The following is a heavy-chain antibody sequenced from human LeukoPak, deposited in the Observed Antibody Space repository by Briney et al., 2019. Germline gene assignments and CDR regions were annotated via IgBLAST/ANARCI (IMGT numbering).Heavy chain of an antibody. J-gene: IGHJ4*02. CDR1: GYSFATSW. CDR2: IYPGDSDA. Sequence: GESLKISCKASGYSFATSWIAWVRQMPGKGLEWMGIIYPGDSDARYSPSFQGQVTISADKSISTVYLQWNSLKASDTAMYYCARRNSSSWFYFDYWGQGTRVAVSP. V-gene: IGHV5-51*01. CDR3: ARRNSSSWFYFDY. D-gene: IGHD6-19*01.